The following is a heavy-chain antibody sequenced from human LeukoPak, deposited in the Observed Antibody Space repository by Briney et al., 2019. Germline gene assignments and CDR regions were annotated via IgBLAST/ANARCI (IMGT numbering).Heavy chain of an antibody. CDR3: ARDLDSGDDTGLDY. J-gene: IGHJ4*02. CDR2: IWYDGNNK. Sequence: PGGSLRLSCAASGFIFSSYGLHWVRQAPGKGLEWVAGIWYDGNNKYYGDSVKGRFTISRDNSKNSVYLQMNSLRAEDTAVYYCARDLDSGDDTGLDYWDQGTLVTVSS. V-gene: IGHV3-33*01. D-gene: IGHD5-12*01. CDR1: GFIFSSYG.